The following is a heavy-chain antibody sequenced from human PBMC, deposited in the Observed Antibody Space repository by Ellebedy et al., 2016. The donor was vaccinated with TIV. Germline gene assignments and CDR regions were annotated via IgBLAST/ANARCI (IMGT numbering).Heavy chain of an antibody. D-gene: IGHD5-12*01. CDR2: MNPNSGNT. CDR1: RGTFTSYD. Sequence: ASVKVSXKASRGTFTSYDINWVRQATGQGLEWMGWMNPNSGNTGYAQKFQGRVTMTRNTSISTAYMELSSLRSEDAAVYYCARGRFTVATTTGHYYYYYGMDVWGQGTTVTVSS. V-gene: IGHV1-8*01. J-gene: IGHJ6*02. CDR3: ARGRFTVATTTGHYYYYYGMDV.